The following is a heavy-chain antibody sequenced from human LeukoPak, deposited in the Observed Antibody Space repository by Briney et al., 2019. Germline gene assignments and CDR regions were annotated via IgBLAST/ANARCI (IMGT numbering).Heavy chain of an antibody. V-gene: IGHV4-39*07. CDR2: IYYSGST. CDR3: ARQWRSSRPVHFDY. D-gene: IGHD2-15*01. CDR1: GGSISSSSYY. J-gene: IGHJ4*02. Sequence: PSETLSLTCTVSGGSISSSSYYWGWIRQPPGKGLEWIGSIYYSGSTYYNPSLKSRVTISVDTSKNQFSLKLSSVTAADTAVYYCARQWRSSRPVHFDYWGQGTLVTVSS.